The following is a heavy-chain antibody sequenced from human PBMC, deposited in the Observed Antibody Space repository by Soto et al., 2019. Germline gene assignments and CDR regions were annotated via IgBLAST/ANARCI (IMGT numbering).Heavy chain of an antibody. Sequence: APVKVSCKASGYTYTSYYLARLRLDPGHGLEWMGIINPSGGSTSYAQKFQGSVNMTRDTSTSTVYMELSSLRSEDKAVYYCARDYDAVLTWGQGTLVTVSS. V-gene: IGHV1-46*03. D-gene: IGHD3-16*01. J-gene: IGHJ5*02. CDR2: INPSGGST. CDR1: GYTYTSYY. CDR3: ARDYDAVLT.